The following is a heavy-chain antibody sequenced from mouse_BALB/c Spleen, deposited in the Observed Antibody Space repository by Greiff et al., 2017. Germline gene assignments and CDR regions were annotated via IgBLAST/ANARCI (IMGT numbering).Heavy chain of an antibody. D-gene: IGHD1-2*01. CDR2: INPSTGYT. J-gene: IGHJ2*01. CDR3: TITTATDY. Sequence: VQLQQSGAELAKPGASVKMSCKASGYTFTSYWMHWVKQRPGQGLEWIGYINPSTGYTEYNQKFKDKATLTADKSSSTAYMQLSSLTSEDSAVYYCTITTATDYWGQGTTLTVSS. V-gene: IGHV1-7*01. CDR1: GYTFTSYW.